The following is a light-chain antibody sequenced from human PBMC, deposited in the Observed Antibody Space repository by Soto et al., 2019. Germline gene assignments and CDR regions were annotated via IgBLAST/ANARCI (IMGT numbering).Light chain of an antibody. J-gene: IGLJ2*01. CDR2: GSS. CDR1: SSNIGAGYD. V-gene: IGLV1-40*01. Sequence: QSVLTQPPSVSGAPGQRVTISCTGSSSNIGAGYDVHWYQQLPGTAPKLLIYGSSNRPSGVPDRFSGSKSGTSASLAITGLQAKDEADYYCQSYDSSLSGPVVFGGGTKLTVL. CDR3: QSYDSSLSGPVV.